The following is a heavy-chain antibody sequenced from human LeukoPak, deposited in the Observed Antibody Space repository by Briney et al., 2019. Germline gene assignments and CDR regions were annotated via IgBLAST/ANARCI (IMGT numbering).Heavy chain of an antibody. CDR1: GGTFSSYA. J-gene: IGHJ5*02. V-gene: IGHV1-69*13. D-gene: IGHD2-15*01. CDR2: IIPIFGTA. Sequence: GASVKVSCKASGGTFSSYAISWVRQPPGQGLEWMGGIIPIFGTANYAQKFQGRVTITADESTSTAYMELSSLRSEDTAVYYCASCSGGSCYSGDTWFDPWGQGTLVTVSS. CDR3: ASCSGGSCYSGDTWFDP.